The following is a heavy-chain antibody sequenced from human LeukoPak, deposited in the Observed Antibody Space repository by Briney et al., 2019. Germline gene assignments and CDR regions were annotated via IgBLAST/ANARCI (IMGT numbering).Heavy chain of an antibody. V-gene: IGHV3-53*01. D-gene: IGHD6-6*01. Sequence: GGSLRLSCAASGFTVSSNYMSWVRQAPGKGLEWVSVIYSGGSTYYADSVKGRFTISRDNSKNTLYLQMNSLRAEDTAVYYCARDASSSRSDYYGMDVWGQGTTVTVSS. CDR3: ARDASSSRSDYYGMDV. CDR1: GFTVSSNY. J-gene: IGHJ6*02. CDR2: IYSGGST.